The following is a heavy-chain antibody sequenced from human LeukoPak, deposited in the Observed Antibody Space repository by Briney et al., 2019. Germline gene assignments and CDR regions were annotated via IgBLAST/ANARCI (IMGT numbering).Heavy chain of an antibody. D-gene: IGHD3-10*01. CDR2: FDPEDGET. V-gene: IGHV1-24*01. J-gene: IGHJ6*02. CDR1: GYTLTELS. Sequence: ASVKVSCKVSGYTLTELSMHWVRQAPGKGLEWMGGFDPEDGETIYAQKFQGRVTMTEDTSTDTAYMELSSLRSEDTAVYYCATEVTMVRGVIYYYYGMDVWGQGTTVTVSS. CDR3: ATEVTMVRGVIYYYYGMDV.